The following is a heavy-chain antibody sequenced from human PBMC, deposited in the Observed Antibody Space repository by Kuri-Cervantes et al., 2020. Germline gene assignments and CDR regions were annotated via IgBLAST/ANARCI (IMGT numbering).Heavy chain of an antibody. Sequence: GESLKISCAASGFTFSNYWMNWVRQTPGRGLVWVSRIKGDGSSTSYADSVKGRFTISRDNAKNTLYLQMNSLRAEDTAVYYCARPIGGGYDHEYFQQWGQGTLVTVSS. J-gene: IGHJ1*01. CDR3: ARPIGGGYDHEYFQQ. V-gene: IGHV3-74*01. CDR1: GFTFSNYW. CDR2: IKGDGSST. D-gene: IGHD1-26*01.